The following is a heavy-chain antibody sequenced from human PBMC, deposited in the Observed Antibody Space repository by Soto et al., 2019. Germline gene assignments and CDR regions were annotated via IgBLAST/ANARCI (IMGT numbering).Heavy chain of an antibody. CDR2: IYYSGST. V-gene: IGHV4-39*01. D-gene: IGHD6-6*01. Sequence: QLQLQESGPGLVKPSETLSLTCIVSGGSISSSSYYWGWIRQPPGKGLEWIGSIYYSGSTCYNPSLKSRVTISVDTSKNQFSLKRSSVTAADTAVFYCARHRARNWFDPWGQGTLVTVSS. CDR1: GGSISSSSYY. CDR3: ARHRARNWFDP. J-gene: IGHJ5*02.